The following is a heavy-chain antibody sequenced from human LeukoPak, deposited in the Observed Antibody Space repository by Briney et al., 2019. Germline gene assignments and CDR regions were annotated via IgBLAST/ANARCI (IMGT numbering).Heavy chain of an antibody. Sequence: GSLRLSCAASGFTFSSYGMHWVRQAPGKGLEWVAVISYDGSNKYYADSVKGRFTISRDNSKNTLYLQMNSLRAEDTAVYYXAKGFGNYYDSSGYSPPDYWGQGTLVTVSS. CDR3: AKGFGNYYDSSGYSPPDY. J-gene: IGHJ4*02. V-gene: IGHV3-30*18. D-gene: IGHD3-22*01. CDR2: ISYDGSNK. CDR1: GFTFSSYG.